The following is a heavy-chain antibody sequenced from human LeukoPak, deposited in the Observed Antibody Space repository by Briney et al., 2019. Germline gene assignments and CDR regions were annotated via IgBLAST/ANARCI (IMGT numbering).Heavy chain of an antibody. CDR1: GYTFTGYY. D-gene: IGHD1-26*01. V-gene: IGHV1-2*02. Sequence: ASVRVSCKASGYTFTGYYMHWVRQAPGQGLEWMGWINPNSGGTNYAQKFQGRVTMTRDTSISTAYMELSRLRSDDTAVYYCARVLPVGATNFDYWGQGTLVTVSS. J-gene: IGHJ4*02. CDR2: INPNSGGT. CDR3: ARVLPVGATNFDY.